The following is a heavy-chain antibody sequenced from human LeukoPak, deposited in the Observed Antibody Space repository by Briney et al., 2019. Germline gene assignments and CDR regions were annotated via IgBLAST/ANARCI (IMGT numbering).Heavy chain of an antibody. D-gene: IGHD3-10*01. CDR2: ISGSGGST. V-gene: IGHV3-23*01. CDR1: GFTFSSYA. J-gene: IGHJ6*03. Sequence: GGSLRLSCAASGFTFSSYAMSWVRQAPGKGLEWVSAISGSGGSTYYADSVKGRFTISRDNSKNTLYLQMNSPRAEDTAVYYCAKASWGSGSSYYYYMDVWGKGTTVTVSS. CDR3: AKASWGSGSSYYYYMDV.